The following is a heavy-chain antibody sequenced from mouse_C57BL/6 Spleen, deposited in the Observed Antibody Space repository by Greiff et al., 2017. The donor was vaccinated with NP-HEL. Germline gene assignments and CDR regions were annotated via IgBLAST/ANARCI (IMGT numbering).Heavy chain of an antibody. Sequence: QVQLQQSGAELVRPGASVTLSCKASGYTFTDYEMHWVKQTPVHGLEWIGAIDPETGGTAYNQKFKGKAMLTADKSSSTAYMELRSLTSEDSAVYDCTREGAVSASDSNWYFDVWGTGTTVTVSS. J-gene: IGHJ1*03. CDR2: IDPETGGT. V-gene: IGHV1-15*01. CDR1: GYTFTDYE. D-gene: IGHD2-5*01. CDR3: TREGAVSASDSNWYFDV.